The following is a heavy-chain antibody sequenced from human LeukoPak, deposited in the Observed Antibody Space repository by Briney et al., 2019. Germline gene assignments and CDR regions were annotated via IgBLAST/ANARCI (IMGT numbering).Heavy chain of an antibody. Sequence: GGSLRLSCAASGFTFSSYGMHWVRQAPGKGLEWVAVISYDGSNKYYADSAKGRFTISRDNSKNTLYLQMNSLRAEDTAVYYCAKDPGGSGDYWGQGTLVTVSS. CDR2: ISYDGSNK. CDR3: AKDPGGSGDY. V-gene: IGHV3-30*18. D-gene: IGHD3-16*01. J-gene: IGHJ4*02. CDR1: GFTFSSYG.